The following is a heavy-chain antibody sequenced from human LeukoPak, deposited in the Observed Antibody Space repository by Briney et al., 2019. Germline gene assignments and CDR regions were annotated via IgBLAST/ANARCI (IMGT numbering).Heavy chain of an antibody. CDR1: GFTFSSYW. V-gene: IGHV3-7*01. J-gene: IGHJ3*02. CDR3: ARDWVAGVPFDAFDI. D-gene: IGHD3-10*01. CDR2: IKEGGSET. Sequence: GGSLRLSCAASGFTFSSYWMSWVRQAPGKGLEWVANIKEGGSETYYVDSVKGRFTISRDNAKNSLYLHMNSLTAEDTAMYYCARDWVAGVPFDAFDIWGQGTMVSVSS.